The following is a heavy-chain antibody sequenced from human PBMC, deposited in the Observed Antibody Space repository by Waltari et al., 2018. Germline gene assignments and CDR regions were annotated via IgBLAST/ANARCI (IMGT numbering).Heavy chain of an antibody. D-gene: IGHD7-27*01. Sequence: EVQLVESGGALVQPGGSLKLSCAASGIIFRDYAIHWVRQASGKGPEWVGRIRSRTKGDATGYAESVQGRFTISRDDSKNTVYLEMNSLKTDDTAVYYCIRPFEMGIDWGRGTLVTVSS. J-gene: IGHJ4*02. CDR1: GIIFRDYA. CDR3: IRPFEMGID. V-gene: IGHV3-73*01. CDR2: IRSRTKGDAT.